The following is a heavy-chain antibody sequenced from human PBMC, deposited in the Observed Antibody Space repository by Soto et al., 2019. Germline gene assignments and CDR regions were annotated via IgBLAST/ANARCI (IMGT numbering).Heavy chain of an antibody. CDR2: IYWDDDK. J-gene: IGHJ4*02. Sequence: QITLKESGPTLVKPTQTLTLTCTFSGFSLSTSGVGVGWIRQPPGKALEWLALIYWDDDKRYSPSLKSRLTITKDTSKNQVVLTMTNMDPVDTATYYCSHKMGGGDYAWVYDYWGQGTLVTVSS. CDR3: SHKMGGGDYAWVYDY. D-gene: IGHD4-17*01. CDR1: GFSLSTSGVG. V-gene: IGHV2-5*02.